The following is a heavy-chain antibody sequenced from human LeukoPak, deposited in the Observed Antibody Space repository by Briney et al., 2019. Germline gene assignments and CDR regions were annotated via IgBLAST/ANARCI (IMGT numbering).Heavy chain of an antibody. D-gene: IGHD3-10*01. CDR2: ISSSRNYI. CDR1: GFIFTSYS. V-gene: IGHV3-21*01. Sequence: GGSLRLSCAASGFIFTSYSMNWVRQAPGKGLEWVSSISSSRNYIYYADSVKGRFTISRDNAKNTVYLQMNSLRADDTAMYYCARAVTYFYGSVTYDWFESWGQGTLVTVSS. J-gene: IGHJ5*01. CDR3: ARAVTYFYGSVTYDWFES.